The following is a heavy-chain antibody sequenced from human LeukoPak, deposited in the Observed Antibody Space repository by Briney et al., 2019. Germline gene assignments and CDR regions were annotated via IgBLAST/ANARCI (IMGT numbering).Heavy chain of an antibody. CDR2: IYYSGST. V-gene: IGHV4-59*06. CDR1: GGSISGYY. CDR3: ASYGDRNYFDY. Sequence: SETLSLTCTVSGGSISGYYWSWIRQPPGKGLEWIGYIYYSGSTYYNPSLKSRVTISVDTSKNQFSLKLSSVTAADTAVYYCASYGDRNYFDYWGQGTLVTVSS. J-gene: IGHJ4*02. D-gene: IGHD4-17*01.